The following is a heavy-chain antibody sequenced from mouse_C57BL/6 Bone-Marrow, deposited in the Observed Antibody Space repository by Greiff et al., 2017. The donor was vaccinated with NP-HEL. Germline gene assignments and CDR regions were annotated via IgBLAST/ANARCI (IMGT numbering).Heavy chain of an antibody. CDR2: IYPRDGST. D-gene: IGHD1-1*01. Sequence: VKLQQSGPELVKPGASVKLSCKASGYTFTSYDINWVKQRPGQGLEWIGWIYPRDGSTKYNEKFKGKATLTVDTSSSTAYMELHSLTSEDSAVYFCARYYYGSSFPYWYFDVWGTGTTVTVSS. J-gene: IGHJ1*03. CDR3: ARYYYGSSFPYWYFDV. CDR1: GYTFTSYD. V-gene: IGHV1-85*01.